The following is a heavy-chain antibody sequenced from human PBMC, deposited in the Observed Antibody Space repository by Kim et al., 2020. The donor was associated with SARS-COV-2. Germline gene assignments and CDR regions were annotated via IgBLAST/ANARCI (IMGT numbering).Heavy chain of an antibody. D-gene: IGHD6-13*01. CDR2: DN. V-gene: IGHV6-1*01. CDR3: AREGSSWRFDY. Sequence: DNDYAVSVKSRITINPDPSKNQFSLHLNSVTPEDTAVYYCAREGSSWRFDYWGQGTLVTVSS. J-gene: IGHJ4*02.